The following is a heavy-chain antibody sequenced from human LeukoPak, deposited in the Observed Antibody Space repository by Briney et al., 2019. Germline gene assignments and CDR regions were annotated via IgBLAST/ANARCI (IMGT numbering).Heavy chain of an antibody. Sequence: SETLSLTCAVSGGSISSGGYSWSWIRQPPGKGLKCIGYIFHSGSTYYNPSLKSRVTISVDRSKNQFSLKVNSVTAADTAVYYCARGLPYLYWGQGTLVTVSS. CDR3: ARGLPYLY. CDR1: GGSISSGGYS. CDR2: IFHSGST. D-gene: IGHD2-21*02. V-gene: IGHV4-30-2*01. J-gene: IGHJ4*02.